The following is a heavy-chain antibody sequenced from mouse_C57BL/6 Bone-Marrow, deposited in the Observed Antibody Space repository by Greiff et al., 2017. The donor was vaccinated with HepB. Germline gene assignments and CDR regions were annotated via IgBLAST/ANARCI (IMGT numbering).Heavy chain of an antibody. CDR1: GYTFTDYE. CDR2: IDPETGGT. V-gene: IGHV1-15*01. D-gene: IGHD1-2*01. Sequence: QVHLQQSGAELVRPGASVTLSCKASGYTFTDYEMHWVKQTPVHGLEWIGAIDPETGGTAYNQKFKGKAILTADKSSSTAYMGLRSLTSEDSAVYYCTRGGLLRLTGSYYFDYWGQGTTLTVSS. J-gene: IGHJ2*01. CDR3: TRGGLLRLTGSYYFDY.